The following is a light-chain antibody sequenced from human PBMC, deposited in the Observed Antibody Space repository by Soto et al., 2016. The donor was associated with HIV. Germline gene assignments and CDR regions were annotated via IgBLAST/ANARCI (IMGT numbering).Light chain of an antibody. CDR1: QSITNY. V-gene: IGKV1-39*01. CDR2: AAS. Sequence: DIQMTQSPSSLSASVGDRVTITCRASQSITNYLNWYQQKPGKAPKLLIYAASSLQSGVPSKFNGSGSGTDFTLTISSLQPEDFATYYCQQSYSTPYTFGPGDQAGDQT. CDR3: QQSYSTPYT. J-gene: IGKJ2*01.